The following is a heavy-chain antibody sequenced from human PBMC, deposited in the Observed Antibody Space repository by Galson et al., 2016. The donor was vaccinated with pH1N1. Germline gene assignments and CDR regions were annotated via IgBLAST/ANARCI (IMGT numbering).Heavy chain of an antibody. CDR2: ISDSGDYT. CDR1: GFTFSNYA. CDR3: AKTHDFWAAYPPYYFDY. J-gene: IGHJ4*02. D-gene: IGHD3/OR15-3a*01. V-gene: IGHV3-23*01. Sequence: SLRLSCAASGFTFSNYAMSWVRQAPGKGLEWVSGISDSGDYTYYVDSVKGRFTISRDNSKNTLYVQMNSLRAEDTAVYYCAKTHDFWAAYPPYYFDYWGQGTLVTVSS.